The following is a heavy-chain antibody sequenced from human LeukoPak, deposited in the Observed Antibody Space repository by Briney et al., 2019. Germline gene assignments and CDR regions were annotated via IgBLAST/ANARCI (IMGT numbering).Heavy chain of an antibody. CDR3: ARDLDFWSGSLDY. Sequence: GESLKISCKGSGYSFTSYWIGWVRQMPGKGLEWMGIIYPGDSNTRYSPSFQGQVTISADKSISTAYLQWSSLKASDTAMYYCARDLDFWSGSLDYWGQGTLVTVSS. CDR1: GYSFTSYW. D-gene: IGHD3-3*01. CDR2: IYPGDSNT. V-gene: IGHV5-51*01. J-gene: IGHJ4*02.